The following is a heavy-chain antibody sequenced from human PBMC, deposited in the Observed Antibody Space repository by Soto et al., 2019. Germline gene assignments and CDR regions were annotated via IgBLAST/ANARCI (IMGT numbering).Heavy chain of an antibody. Sequence: SETLSLTCIVSGGSISSGPYSWGWIRQPPGEGLEWIGTFHYTESTYYNPSLEGRVTISVDTSKNQFSLKVSSVTVADTAIYYCARLGGYCSSTICHGFYGMDAWGPGTTVTVSS. CDR2: FHYTEST. CDR3: ARLGGYCSSTICHGFYGMDA. CDR1: GGSISSGPYS. V-gene: IGHV4-39*01. J-gene: IGHJ6*02. D-gene: IGHD2-2*01.